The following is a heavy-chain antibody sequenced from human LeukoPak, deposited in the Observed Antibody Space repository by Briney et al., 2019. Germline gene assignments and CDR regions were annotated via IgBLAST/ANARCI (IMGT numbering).Heavy chain of an antibody. Sequence: ASVKVSCKASGYTFTTYAMHWVRQAPGQRLEWMGWINAGNGNTKYSQKFQGRVTITRDTSASTAYMELSSLRSEDTAVYYCARGGRTGYFDYWGQGTLVTVSS. CDR3: ARGGRTGYFDY. J-gene: IGHJ4*02. CDR2: INAGNGNT. D-gene: IGHD7-27*01. V-gene: IGHV1-3*01. CDR1: GYTFTTYA.